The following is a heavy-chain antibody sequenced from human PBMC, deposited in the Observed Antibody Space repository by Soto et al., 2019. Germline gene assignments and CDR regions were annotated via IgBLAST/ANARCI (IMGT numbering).Heavy chain of an antibody. V-gene: IGHV3-30-3*01. CDR3: ARGEPVAGTPWFDP. CDR2: VSDDGNNK. J-gene: IGHJ5*02. CDR1: EFTFRNYA. D-gene: IGHD6-19*01. Sequence: QVQLVESGGGVVQPGRSLRLSCAASEFTFRNYAIQWVRQAPGKGLEWVALVSDDGNNKYYADSVKGRFTISRDNARNTLDWQMNSLRPEDTAGYYCARGEPVAGTPWFDPWGQGTLVIVSS.